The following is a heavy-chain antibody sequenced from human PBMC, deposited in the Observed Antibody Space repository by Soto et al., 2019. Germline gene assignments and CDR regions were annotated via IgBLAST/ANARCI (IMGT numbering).Heavy chain of an antibody. J-gene: IGHJ6*02. V-gene: IGHV1-18*01. CDR3: VMVDNYVTPTPQDV. CDR1: GYIFVNYG. D-gene: IGHD3-16*01. CDR2: ISPYTGNT. Sequence: QVQLVQSGDEVKKPGASVKVSCKASGYIFVNYGIAWVRQAPGQGLEWMGWISPYTGNTHSATKVQGRLTMTTDTSTSTAYMDLGGLPSDDTAVYYCVMVDNYVTPTPQDVWGQGTTVTVSS.